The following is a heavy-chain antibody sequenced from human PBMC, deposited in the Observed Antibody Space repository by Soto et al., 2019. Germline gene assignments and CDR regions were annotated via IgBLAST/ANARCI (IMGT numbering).Heavy chain of an antibody. CDR2: IYYGGST. CDR3: ARPGRDWGSLDY. D-gene: IGHD7-27*01. Sequence: QVQLQESGPGLVKPSETLSLTCTVSGDSISTYYWTWIRQSPGKGLEWIAFIYYGGSTNYNPSLTIRVTISVDTSKNQFSLKLNSVTAADTAVYYCARPGRDWGSLDYWGQGTLVTVSS. V-gene: IGHV4-59*08. CDR1: GDSISTYY. J-gene: IGHJ4*02.